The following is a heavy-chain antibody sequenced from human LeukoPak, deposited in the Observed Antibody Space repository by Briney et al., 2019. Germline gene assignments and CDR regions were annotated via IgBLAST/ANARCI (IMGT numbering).Heavy chain of an antibody. D-gene: IGHD3-22*01. CDR2: IYYSGST. Sequence: SQTLSLTCTVSGGSISSGGYYWNWIRQHPGKGLEWIGYIYYSGSTYYNPSLKSRVTISVDTSKNQFSLKLSSVTAADTAVYYCARDGGYDSSGYYYFAYWGQGTLVTVSS. J-gene: IGHJ4*02. CDR1: GGSISSGGYY. V-gene: IGHV4-31*03. CDR3: ARDGGYDSSGYYYFAY.